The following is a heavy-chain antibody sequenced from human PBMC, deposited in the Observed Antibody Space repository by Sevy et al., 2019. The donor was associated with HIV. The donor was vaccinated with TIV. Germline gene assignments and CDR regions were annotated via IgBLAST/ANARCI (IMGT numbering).Heavy chain of an antibody. D-gene: IGHD3-3*01. V-gene: IGHV5-51*01. J-gene: IGHJ5*02. Sequence: GESLKISCKGSGYSFTSYWIGWVRQMPGKGLEWMGIIYPGDSDTRYSPSFQGQVTTSADKSISTAYLQWSSLKASDTAMYYCARQSIFGVVTPIGFDPWGQGTLVTVSS. CDR2: IYPGDSDT. CDR3: ARQSIFGVVTPIGFDP. CDR1: GYSFTSYW.